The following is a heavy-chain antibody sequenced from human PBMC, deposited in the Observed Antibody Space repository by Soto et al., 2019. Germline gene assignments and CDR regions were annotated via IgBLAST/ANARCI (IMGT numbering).Heavy chain of an antibody. D-gene: IGHD4-17*01. V-gene: IGHV3-23*01. CDR2: IYGSGGKT. CDR3: AKDRFPDGVWDFDY. CDR1: GFTFREFT. J-gene: IGHJ4*02. Sequence: PGGSLRLSCIASGFTFREFTVSWVRQAPGKGLEWVSGIYGSGGKTFYADSVKGRFAISRDNSKNTVFLQMNSLRVEDTAEYYCAKDRFPDGVWDFDYLGQGTRVTVSS.